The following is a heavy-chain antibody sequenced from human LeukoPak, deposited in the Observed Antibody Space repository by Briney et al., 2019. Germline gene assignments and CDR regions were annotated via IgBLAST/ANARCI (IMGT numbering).Heavy chain of an antibody. CDR3: ARRPSKYYYDSSGSPPLDY. D-gene: IGHD3-22*01. J-gene: IGHJ4*02. V-gene: IGHV4-34*01. Sequence: KTSETLSLTCAVYGGSFSGYYWSWIRQPPGKGLDWIGEINLSGSTNYNPSLKSRVTISVDTSKNQFSLKLSSVTAADTAVYYCARRPSKYYYDSSGSPPLDYWGQGTLVTVSS. CDR1: GGSFSGYY. CDR2: INLSGST.